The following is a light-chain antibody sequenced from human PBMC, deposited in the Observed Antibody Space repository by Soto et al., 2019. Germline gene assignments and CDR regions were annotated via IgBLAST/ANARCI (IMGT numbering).Light chain of an antibody. J-gene: IGKJ2*01. CDR3: QQYGSSQYT. Sequence: EIVLTQSPGTLSLSPGERATLSCRASQSVNNNYLAWYQQKPGQAPRLLIYGASSRATGIPDRFSGSGSGTHFTLTISRLEPEDFAVYYCQQYGSSQYTFGQGTKLEIK. V-gene: IGKV3-20*01. CDR2: GAS. CDR1: QSVNNNY.